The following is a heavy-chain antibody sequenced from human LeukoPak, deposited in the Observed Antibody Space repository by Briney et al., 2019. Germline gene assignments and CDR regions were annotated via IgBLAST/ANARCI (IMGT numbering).Heavy chain of an antibody. V-gene: IGHV1-46*03. J-gene: IGHJ3*02. CDR3: ARVNLSPAKDSWELQGWAFDI. D-gene: IGHD1-26*01. Sequence: ASVKVSCKASGYTFTSYYMHWVRQAPGQGLEWMGIINPSGGSTSYAQKFQGRVTMTRDTSTSTVYMELSSLRSEDTAVYYCARVNLSPAKDSWELQGWAFDIWGQGTMVTVSS. CDR1: GYTFTSYY. CDR2: INPSGGST.